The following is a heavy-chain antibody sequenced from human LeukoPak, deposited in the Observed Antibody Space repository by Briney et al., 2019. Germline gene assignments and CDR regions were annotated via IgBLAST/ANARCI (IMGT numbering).Heavy chain of an antibody. J-gene: IGHJ4*01. CDR1: GFTFSSYT. CDR3: ARDRGAYCGGDCYLGFDY. D-gene: IGHD2-21*02. CDR2: IAGSSGYI. Sequence: PGGSLRLSCAASGFTFSSYTMNWLRQAPGKGLERVSSIAGSSGYISYADSEKGRFTISRDNAKKSLYLQMTSLTAEDTAVYYCARDRGAYCGGDCYLGFDYWGRGTLVTVSS. V-gene: IGHV3-21*01.